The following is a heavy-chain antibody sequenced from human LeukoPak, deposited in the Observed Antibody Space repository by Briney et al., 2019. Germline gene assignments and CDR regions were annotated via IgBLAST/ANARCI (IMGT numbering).Heavy chain of an antibody. CDR1: GYTFTDYY. CDR3: ARGGGSSGYPDY. V-gene: IGHV1-2*02. J-gene: IGHJ4*02. CDR2: INPKSGGT. Sequence: ASVKVSCKASGYTFTDYYIHWVRQAPGQGLEWMGWINPKSGGTTYAQKFQGRVTVTTDTSISTAYVDLTGLKSDDTAVYYCARGGGSSGYPDYWGQGTLVTVSS. D-gene: IGHD3-22*01.